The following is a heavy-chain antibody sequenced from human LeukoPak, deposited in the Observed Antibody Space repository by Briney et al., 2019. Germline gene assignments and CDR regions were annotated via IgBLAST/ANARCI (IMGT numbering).Heavy chain of an antibody. V-gene: IGHV4-59*01. Sequence: PSETLSLTCTASGGSISSYYWNRIRQPPGKGLEWIGYIYYSGGTNYNPSLKSRVTISVDTSKNQFSLKLSSVTAADTAVYYCARGAQVVGPTIFDYWGQGTLATVSS. CDR1: GGSISSYY. D-gene: IGHD1-26*01. J-gene: IGHJ4*02. CDR2: IYYSGGT. CDR3: ARGAQVVGPTIFDY.